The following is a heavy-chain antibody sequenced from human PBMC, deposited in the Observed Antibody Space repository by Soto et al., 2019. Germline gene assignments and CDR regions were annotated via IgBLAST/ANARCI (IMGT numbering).Heavy chain of an antibody. J-gene: IGHJ6*02. V-gene: IGHV4-34*01. CDR2: INHSGST. CDR3: ARGPWDYGMDV. CDR1: GGSFSGYY. Sequence: PSETLSLTCAVYGGSFSGYYWSWIRQPPGKGLEWIGEINHSGSTNYNPSLKSRVTISVDTSKNQFSLKLSSVTAADTAVYYCARGPWDYGMDVWGQGTTVTVSS.